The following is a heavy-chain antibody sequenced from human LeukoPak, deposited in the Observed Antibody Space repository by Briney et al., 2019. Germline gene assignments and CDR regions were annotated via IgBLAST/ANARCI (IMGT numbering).Heavy chain of an antibody. V-gene: IGHV3-15*01. J-gene: IGHJ4*02. Sequence: PGGSLRLSCAASGFTFSNAWMSWVRQAPGKGLEWVGRIKSKTDGGTTDYAAPVKGRFTISRDDSKNTLYLQMNSLKTEDTAVYYCTRWWCLSQHDYWGQGTLVTSPQ. CDR3: TRWWCLSQHDY. CDR1: GFTFSNAW. D-gene: IGHD2-21*01. CDR2: IKSKTDGGTT.